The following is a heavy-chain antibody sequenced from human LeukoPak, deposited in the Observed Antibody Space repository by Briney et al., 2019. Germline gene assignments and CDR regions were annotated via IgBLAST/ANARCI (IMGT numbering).Heavy chain of an antibody. CDR1: GGTFSSYA. D-gene: IGHD6-13*01. CDR3: ARGIAAAGRTYWGDYYYYMDV. CDR2: IIPIFGTA. Sequence: SVKVSCKASGGTFSSYAISWVRQAPGQGLEWMGGIIPIFGTANYAQKFQGRVTITTDESTSTAYMELSSLRSEDTAVYYCARGIAAAGRTYWGDYYYYMDVWGKGTTVTVSS. V-gene: IGHV1-69*05. J-gene: IGHJ6*03.